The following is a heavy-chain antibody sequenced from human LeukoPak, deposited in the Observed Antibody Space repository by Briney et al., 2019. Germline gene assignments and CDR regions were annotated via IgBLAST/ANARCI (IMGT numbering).Heavy chain of an antibody. CDR1: ADSLSSGGHY. V-gene: IGHV4-31*03. Sequence: KSSETLSLTCTVSADSLSSGGHYWAWIRQLPGKGLESIGFIHHSGSSRHNPSLKDRVAISVDASRKQFALRPSSVTAADTAIYYCARGGNRFGGFYFDYWGQGIQVSVSS. CDR3: ARGGNRFGGFYFDY. CDR2: IHHSGSS. D-gene: IGHD3-10*01. J-gene: IGHJ4*02.